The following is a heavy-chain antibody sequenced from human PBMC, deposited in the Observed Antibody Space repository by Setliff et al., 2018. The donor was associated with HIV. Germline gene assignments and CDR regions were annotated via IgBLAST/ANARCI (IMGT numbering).Heavy chain of an antibody. CDR2: IIPMFGTT. V-gene: IGHV1-69*13. D-gene: IGHD3-10*01. J-gene: IGHJ6*03. CDR1: GGTLRRSA. CDR3: ATAGEMAKIGYYYYYMGV. Sequence: SVKVSCKASGGTLRRSAVSWVRQAPGRGLEWMGGIIPMFGTTNFAQKFQDRVTITADESTSTVYMERSSLRSEHTAVYYCATAGEMAKIGYYYYYMGVWGEGTTVTVSS.